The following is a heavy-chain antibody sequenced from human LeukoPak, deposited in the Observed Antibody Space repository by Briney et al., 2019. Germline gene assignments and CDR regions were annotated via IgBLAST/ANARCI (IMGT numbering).Heavy chain of an antibody. CDR1: GGSISSYY. Sequence: PSETLSLTCTVSGGSISSYYWSWIRQPPGKGLEWIGYIYYSGSTNYDPSLNSRVTISVDTSKNQFSLKLSSATAADTAVYYCARVLRHSYYMDVWGKGTTVTVSS. D-gene: IGHD2-21*02. V-gene: IGHV4-59*01. J-gene: IGHJ6*03. CDR2: IYYSGST. CDR3: ARVLRHSYYMDV.